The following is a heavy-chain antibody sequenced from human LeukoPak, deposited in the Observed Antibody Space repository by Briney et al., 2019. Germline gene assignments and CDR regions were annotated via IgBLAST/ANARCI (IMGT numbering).Heavy chain of an antibody. D-gene: IGHD6-13*01. Sequence: KPSETLSLTCTVSGGSISSSSYYWGWIRQPPGKGLEWIGSIYYSGSTYYNPSLKSRVTISVDTSKNQFSLKLSSVTAADTAVYYCARPIGAAGSWFDPWGQGTLVTVSS. CDR3: ARPIGAAGSWFDP. CDR1: GGSISSSSYY. J-gene: IGHJ5*02. V-gene: IGHV4-39*07. CDR2: IYYSGST.